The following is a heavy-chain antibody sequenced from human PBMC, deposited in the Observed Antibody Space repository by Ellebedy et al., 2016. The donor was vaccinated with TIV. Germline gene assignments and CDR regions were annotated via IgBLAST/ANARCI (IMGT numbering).Heavy chain of an antibody. V-gene: IGHV3-48*03. CDR2: ISSTSTTM. CDR1: GFTFKNYE. CDR3: AKSLYSSAWF. J-gene: IGHJ4*02. D-gene: IGHD6-13*01. Sequence: PGGSLRLSCAASGFTFKNYEMHWVRQTPEKGLEWISYISSTSTTMLYADSVRGRFTISIDNAQESVHLEMKDLRPEDTAIYFCAKSLYSSAWFWGQGTLVTVSS.